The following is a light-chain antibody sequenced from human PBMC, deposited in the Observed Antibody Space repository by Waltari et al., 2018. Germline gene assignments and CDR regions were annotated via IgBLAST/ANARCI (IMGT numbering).Light chain of an antibody. Sequence: QSALTQPASGSGSPGQSITIPCTGTRSNAENYNLVPWYQHHPGKAPRLLIYEVSKRPAGISNRFSGSTSGNTASLTISGLQAEDESDYYCCSFAGGNNFEVIFGGGTRLTVL. CDR2: EVS. J-gene: IGLJ2*01. CDR3: CSFAGGNNFEVI. V-gene: IGLV2-23*02. CDR1: RSNAENYNL.